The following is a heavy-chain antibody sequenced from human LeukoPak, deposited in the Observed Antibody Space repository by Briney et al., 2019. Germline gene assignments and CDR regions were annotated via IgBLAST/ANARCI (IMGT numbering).Heavy chain of an antibody. CDR1: GYTFTSYD. CDR3: ARITFGGVIVPFDY. Sequence: GASVKVSCKASGYTFTSYDINWVRQATGQGIEWMGWMNPNSGNTGYAQKFQGRVTMTRNTSISTAYMELSSLRSEDTAVYYCARITFGGVIVPFDYWGQGTLVTVSS. D-gene: IGHD3-16*02. V-gene: IGHV1-8*01. J-gene: IGHJ4*02. CDR2: MNPNSGNT.